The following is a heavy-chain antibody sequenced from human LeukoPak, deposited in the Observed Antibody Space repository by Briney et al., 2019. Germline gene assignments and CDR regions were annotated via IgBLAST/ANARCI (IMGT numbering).Heavy chain of an antibody. V-gene: IGHV4-30-2*01. CDR2: IYHSGST. CDR3: ARDLGPAQRGYSYGSSSYMDV. D-gene: IGHD5-18*01. Sequence: PSETLSLTCTVSGGSISRGGYYWSWIRQPPGKGLEWIGYIYHSGSTYYNPSLKSRVTISVDRSKNQFSLKLSSVTAADTAVYYCARDLGPAQRGYSYGSSSYMDVWGQGTTVTVSS. CDR1: GGSISRGGYY. J-gene: IGHJ6*03.